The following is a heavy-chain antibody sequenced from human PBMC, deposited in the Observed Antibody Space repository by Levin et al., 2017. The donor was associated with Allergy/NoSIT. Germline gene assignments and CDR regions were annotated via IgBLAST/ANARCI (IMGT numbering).Heavy chain of an antibody. D-gene: IGHD1-1*01. CDR3: ARRGTRDYYYYMDV. Sequence: PGGSLRLSCQGSGFRFTSYWIGWVRQMPGKGLEWMGIIYPGDSDTRYSPSFQGQVTISADKSISTAYLQWSSLKASDTAIYYCARRGTRDYYYYMDVWGKGTTVTVSS. J-gene: IGHJ6*03. V-gene: IGHV5-51*01. CDR1: GFRFTSYW. CDR2: IYPGDSDT.